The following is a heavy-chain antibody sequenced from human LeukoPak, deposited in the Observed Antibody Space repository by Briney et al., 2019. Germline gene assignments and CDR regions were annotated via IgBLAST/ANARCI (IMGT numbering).Heavy chain of an antibody. Sequence: ASVKVSCKASGYTFTSYDINWVRQATGQGCEWMGWMNPNSGHTGYAPKFQGRVTITRNTSISTAYMELSSLRSEDTAVYYCARGNWNYVFDSWGQGTLVTVSS. CDR1: GYTFTSYD. CDR3: ARGNWNYVFDS. J-gene: IGHJ4*02. V-gene: IGHV1-8*03. D-gene: IGHD1-7*01. CDR2: MNPNSGHT.